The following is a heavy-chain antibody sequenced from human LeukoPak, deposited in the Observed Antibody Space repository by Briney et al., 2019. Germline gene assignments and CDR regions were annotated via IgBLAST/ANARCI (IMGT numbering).Heavy chain of an antibody. CDR3: ARHGLAMVRGVISEPVDY. D-gene: IGHD3-10*01. CDR2: MFHSGST. V-gene: IGHV4-38-2*02. CDR1: GYSISSGYY. J-gene: IGHJ4*02. Sequence: PSETLSLTCTVSGYSISSGYYWGWIRQPPGKGLEWIGSMFHSGSTYYNPSLKSRVTISVDTSKNQFSLKLSSVTAADTAVYYCARHGLAMVRGVISEPVDYWGQGTLVTVSS.